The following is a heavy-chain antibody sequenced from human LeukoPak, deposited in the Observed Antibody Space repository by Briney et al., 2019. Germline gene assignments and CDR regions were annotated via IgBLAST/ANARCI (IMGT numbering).Heavy chain of an antibody. CDR3: ARGSPGGLGY. J-gene: IGHJ4*02. D-gene: IGHD3/OR15-3a*01. CDR1: GGSFSGYY. V-gene: IGHV4-34*01. CDR2: INHSGST. Sequence: SETLSLTCAVYGGSFSGYYWSWIRQPPGKGLEWIGEINHSGSTNYNPSLKSRVTISVDTSKNQFSLKLSSVTAADTAVYYCARGSPGGLGYWGQGTLVTVSS.